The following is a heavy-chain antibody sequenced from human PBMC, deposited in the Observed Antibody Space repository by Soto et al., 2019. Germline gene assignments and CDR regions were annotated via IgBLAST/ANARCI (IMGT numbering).Heavy chain of an antibody. V-gene: IGHV1-46*01. J-gene: IGHJ4*02. CDR3: ARDWGYDYVWGSYRQGNSSFDY. CDR2: INPSGGST. CDR1: GYTFTSYY. D-gene: IGHD3-16*02. Sequence: PGESLKISCKASGYTFTSYYMHWVRQAPGQGLEWMGIINPSGGSTSYAQKFQGRVTMTRDTSTSTVYMELSSLRSEDTAVYYCARDWGYDYVWGSYRQGNSSFDYWGQGTLVTVSS.